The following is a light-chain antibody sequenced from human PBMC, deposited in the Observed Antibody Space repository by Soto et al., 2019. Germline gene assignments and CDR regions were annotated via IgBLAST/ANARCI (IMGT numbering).Light chain of an antibody. CDR1: SSDVGGYKY. Sequence: QSALTQPASVSGSPGQSITISCTGTSSDVGGYKYVSWYQQHPGKAPKLMIFEVSNRPSGVSNRFSGSKSGNTASLAISGLQAEDEGDYYCSSYTSSNTLLFGGGTKVTVL. CDR2: EVS. CDR3: SSYTSSNTLL. J-gene: IGLJ2*01. V-gene: IGLV2-14*01.